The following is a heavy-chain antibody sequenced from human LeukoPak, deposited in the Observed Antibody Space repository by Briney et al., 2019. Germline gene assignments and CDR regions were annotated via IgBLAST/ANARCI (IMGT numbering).Heavy chain of an antibody. V-gene: IGHV4-59*12. Sequence: SETLSLTCTVSGGSISSYHWSWIRQPPGKGLEWIGYIHYSGSTNYNPSLKSRVSISVDSSKNQFSLKVSSVTAADTAVYYCARGSDTAAGLYWGQGTLVTVSS. D-gene: IGHD6-13*01. CDR1: GGSISSYH. CDR3: ARGSDTAAGLY. CDR2: IHYSGST. J-gene: IGHJ4*02.